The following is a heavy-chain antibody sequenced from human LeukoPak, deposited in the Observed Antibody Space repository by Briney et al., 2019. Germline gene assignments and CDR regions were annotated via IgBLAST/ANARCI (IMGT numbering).Heavy chain of an antibody. V-gene: IGHV3-23*01. D-gene: IGHD6-13*01. J-gene: IGHJ4*02. CDR3: AKRRAAAGTRSGVYYFDY. CDR2: ISGSGGST. CDR1: GFTFSSYG. Sequence: PGGSLRLSCAASGFTFSSYGMSWVRQAPGKGLEWVSAISGSGGSTYYADSVKGRFTISRDNSKNTLYLQMNSLRAEDTAVYYCAKRRAAAGTRSGVYYFDYWGQGTLVTVSS.